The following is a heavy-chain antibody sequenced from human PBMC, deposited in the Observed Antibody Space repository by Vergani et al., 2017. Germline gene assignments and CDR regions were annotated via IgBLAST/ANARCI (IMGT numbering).Heavy chain of an antibody. Sequence: QVKPVQSGAEVKKPGASMKVSCKTSGYIFTGYFIHWVRQAPGHGLEWMGWINPDSGDTYFAQKFRGRVTLTRDTSISTAYMDLNSLTYDDTAVYFCARIIGAAPLPDHWGQGTLVTVSS. CDR2: INPDSGDT. CDR3: ARIIGAAPLPDH. V-gene: IGHV1-2*02. D-gene: IGHD5-12*01. CDR1: GYIFTGYF. J-gene: IGHJ4*02.